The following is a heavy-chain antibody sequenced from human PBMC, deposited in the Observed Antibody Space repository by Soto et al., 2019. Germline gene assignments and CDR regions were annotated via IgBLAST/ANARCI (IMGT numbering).Heavy chain of an antibody. CDR3: AREPYYDFWSGYYTGGYFDY. V-gene: IGHV4-59*01. CDR2: IYYSGST. D-gene: IGHD3-3*01. Sequence: SETLSLTCTVSGGSISSYYWSWIRQPPGKGLEWIGYIYYSGSTNYNPSLKSRVTISVDTSKDQFSLKLSSVTAADTAVYYCAREPYYDFWSGYYTGGYFDYWGQGTLVTVSS. CDR1: GGSISSYY. J-gene: IGHJ4*02.